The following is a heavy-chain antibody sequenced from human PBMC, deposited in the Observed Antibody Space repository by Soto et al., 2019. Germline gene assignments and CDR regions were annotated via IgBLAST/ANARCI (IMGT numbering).Heavy chain of an antibody. D-gene: IGHD3-10*02. V-gene: IGHV4-4*07. CDR3: ARVRGCITICGGFWFDP. Sequence: KPSETLSLTCTVSGGSISSYYWSWIRQPAGKGLEWIGRIYTSGSTNYNPSLKSRVTMSVDTYKNQSSLKLSSVTAADTAVYYCARVRGCITICGGFWFDPWGQGTLVTVSS. J-gene: IGHJ5*02. CDR2: IYTSGST. CDR1: GGSISSYY.